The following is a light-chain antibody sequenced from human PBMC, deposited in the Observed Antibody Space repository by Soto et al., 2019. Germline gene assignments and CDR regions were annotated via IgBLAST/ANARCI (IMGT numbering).Light chain of an antibody. CDR2: EVT. CDR1: SSDVGGYNY. Sequence: QSVLTQPPSASVSPGQSVTISCTGTSSDVGGYNYVSWYQQHPGKVPKLMIYEVTKRPSGVPDRFSGSKSGNTASLTVSGLQAEDEADYYCSSHGGANNFYVFGTGTKVTVL. CDR3: SSHGGANNFYV. J-gene: IGLJ1*01. V-gene: IGLV2-8*01.